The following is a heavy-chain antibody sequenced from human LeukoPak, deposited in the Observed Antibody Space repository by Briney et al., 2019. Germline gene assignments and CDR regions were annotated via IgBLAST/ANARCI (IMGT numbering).Heavy chain of an antibody. V-gene: IGHV4-59*08. CDR1: GGSISSYY. D-gene: IGHD6-19*01. CDR3: ARHDRPSGWSDY. Sequence: PSETLSLTCTVSGGSISSYYWSWLRQPPGRGLEWIGYIYYSGSTNYNPSLKSRVTISVDTSKNQFSLKLRSVTAADTAVYYCARHDRPSGWSDYWGQGTLVTVSS. CDR2: IYYSGST. J-gene: IGHJ4*02.